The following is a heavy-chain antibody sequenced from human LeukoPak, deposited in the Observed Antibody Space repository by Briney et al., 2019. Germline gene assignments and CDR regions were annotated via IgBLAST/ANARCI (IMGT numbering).Heavy chain of an antibody. V-gene: IGHV3-33*01. CDR2: IWYDGSNK. Sequence: GGSLRLSCAAPGFTFSSYGMHWVRQAPGKGLEWVAVIWYDGSNKYYADSVKGRFTISRDNSKNTLYLQMNSLRAEDTAVYYCAREGYSSGWYMFYGMDVWGQGTTVTVSS. CDR3: AREGYSSGWYMFYGMDV. D-gene: IGHD6-19*01. J-gene: IGHJ6*02. CDR1: GFTFSSYG.